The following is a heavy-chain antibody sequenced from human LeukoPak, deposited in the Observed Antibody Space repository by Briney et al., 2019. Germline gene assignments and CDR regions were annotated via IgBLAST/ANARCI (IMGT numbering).Heavy chain of an antibody. J-gene: IGHJ4*02. V-gene: IGHV3-33*06. CDR2: IWYDGSNK. D-gene: IGHD5-12*01. CDR3: AKVSRGYSGYGAFDY. CDR1: GFTFSSYG. Sequence: PGGSLRLSCAASGFTFSSYGMHWVRQAPGKGLEWVAVIWYDGSNKYYADSVKGRFTISRDNSKNTLYLQMNSLRAEDTAVYYCAKVSRGYSGYGAFDYWGQGTLVTVFS.